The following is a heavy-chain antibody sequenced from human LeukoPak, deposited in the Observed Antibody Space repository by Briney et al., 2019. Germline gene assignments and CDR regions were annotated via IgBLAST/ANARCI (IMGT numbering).Heavy chain of an antibody. J-gene: IGHJ4*02. V-gene: IGHV3-7*04. D-gene: IGHD2-21*01. CDR1: GFNFSDSR. CDR3: VRGDWYFES. CDR2: VNRDGTEK. Sequence: GGSLRLSCVTSGFNFSDSRMTWVRQAPGKGLQWVANVNRDGTEKHFLDSVEGRFTISRDNARKSLYLQMSSLRPQDTAVYFCVRGDWYFESWGQGTLVTVSS.